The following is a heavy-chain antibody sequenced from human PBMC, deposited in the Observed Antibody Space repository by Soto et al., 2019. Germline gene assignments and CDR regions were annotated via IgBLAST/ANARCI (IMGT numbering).Heavy chain of an antibody. Sequence: EVQLVETGGGLVQPGGSLRLSCAASGFIFSSYSMSWVGQALGKGLQWVSYIDSSSSTIKYAESVKGRFTISRDNSKNSLYLQMNSLRDEDTAVYYCAKIPTSNYGPFDYWGQGTLVTVSS. V-gene: IGHV3-48*02. CDR2: IDSSSSTI. J-gene: IGHJ4*02. D-gene: IGHD4-4*01. CDR1: GFIFSSYS. CDR3: AKIPTSNYGPFDY.